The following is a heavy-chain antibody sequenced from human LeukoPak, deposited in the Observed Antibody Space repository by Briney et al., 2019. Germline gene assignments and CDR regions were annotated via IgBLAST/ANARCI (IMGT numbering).Heavy chain of an antibody. CDR2: ISGSGGST. D-gene: IGHD2-15*01. V-gene: IGHV3-23*01. J-gene: IGHJ6*02. CDR1: GFTISSYA. Sequence: PGGSLRLSCAASGFTISSYAMSWVRQAPGKGLEWVSAISGSGGSTYYADSVKGRFTISRDNSKNTLYLQMNSLRAEDTAVYYCATEKYCSGGSCLPYYYYGMDVWGQGTTVTVSS. CDR3: ATEKYCSGGSCLPYYYYGMDV.